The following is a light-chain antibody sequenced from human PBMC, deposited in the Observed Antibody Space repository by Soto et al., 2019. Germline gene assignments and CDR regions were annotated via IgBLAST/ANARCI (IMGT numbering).Light chain of an antibody. V-gene: IGKV1-6*01. CDR2: ASS. J-gene: IGKJ1*01. CDR3: LQDYSYPRT. CDR1: QGIRNE. Sequence: AIQMTQSPSSLSASIGDRVTITCRASQGIRNELGWYQQKPGKAPILLIYASSSLQSGVPSRFSGSGSGTDFTLTISSLQPEDFATYYCLQDYSYPRTFGQGTKVEVK.